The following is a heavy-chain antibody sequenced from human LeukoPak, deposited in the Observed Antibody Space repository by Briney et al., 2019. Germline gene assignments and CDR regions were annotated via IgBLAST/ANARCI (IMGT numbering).Heavy chain of an antibody. CDR2: IVYGGST. CDR1: GDSITSSSFY. D-gene: IGHD3-10*01. V-gene: IGHV4-39*01. CDR3: ASRSTSGSGSYLH. J-gene: IGHJ4*02. Sequence: PSETLSLTCTVSGDSITSSSFYWDWIRQPPGKGLEWIGSIVYGGSTYYNPSLRSRVTISVDTSKNQFSLRLSSVTAADTAVYYCASRSTSGSGSYLHWGQGTLVTVSS.